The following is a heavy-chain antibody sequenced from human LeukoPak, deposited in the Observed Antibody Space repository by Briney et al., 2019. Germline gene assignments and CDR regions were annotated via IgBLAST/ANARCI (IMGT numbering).Heavy chain of an antibody. D-gene: IGHD2/OR15-2a*01. CDR3: ARAKIIHSITHMDV. CDR2: MSHDGGIE. V-gene: IGHV3-30*03. Sequence: SGGSLRLSCVASGLTFSTYGMHWVRQAPGKGLEWVAVMSHDGGIEKYAGSVKGRFTISRDNSRKTLFLQMNSLRSDDAAVYYCARAKIIHSITHMDVWGQGTTVTVSS. J-gene: IGHJ6*02. CDR1: GLTFSTYG.